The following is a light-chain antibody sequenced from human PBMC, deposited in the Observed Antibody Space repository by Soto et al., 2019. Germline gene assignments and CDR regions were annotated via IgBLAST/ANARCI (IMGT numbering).Light chain of an antibody. Sequence: QTVVTQEPSFSVSPGRTVTLTCGLSSGSVSTSYYPSWYQQTPGQAPRTLIYSTNTRSSGVPDRFSGSILGNTAALTITGAQADDESDYYCVLYMGSGISVFGGGTKVTVL. V-gene: IGLV8-61*01. CDR3: VLYMGSGISV. J-gene: IGLJ3*02. CDR2: STN. CDR1: SGSVSTSYY.